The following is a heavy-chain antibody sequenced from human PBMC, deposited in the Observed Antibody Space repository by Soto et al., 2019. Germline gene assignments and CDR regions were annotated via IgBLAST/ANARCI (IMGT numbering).Heavy chain of an antibody. CDR2: MNPNSGNT. J-gene: IGHJ5*02. CDR3: ARASNDGGGAIGS. CDR1: GYCFTSYD. D-gene: IGHD4-4*01. V-gene: IGHV1-8*01. Sequence: XSVKVSCKASGYCFTSYDINWVRQATGQGLEWMGWMNPNSGNTGEAQKFQGRVTMTRNTSISTSYMELSSLRSEDTAVYYCARASNDGGGAIGSWGQGTLVTVSS.